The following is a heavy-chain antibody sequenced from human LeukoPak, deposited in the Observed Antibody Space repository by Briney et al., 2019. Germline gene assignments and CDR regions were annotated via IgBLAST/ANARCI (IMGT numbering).Heavy chain of an antibody. CDR1: GYTFTSYA. J-gene: IGHJ5*02. Sequence: ASVKVSCKASGYTFTSYAMHWVRQAPGQRLEWMGWINAGNGNTKYSQKFQGRVTITRDTSASTACMELSSLRSEDTAVYYCARGRPTNWFDPWGQGTLVTVSS. V-gene: IGHV1-3*01. CDR2: INAGNGNT. CDR3: ARGRPTNWFDP.